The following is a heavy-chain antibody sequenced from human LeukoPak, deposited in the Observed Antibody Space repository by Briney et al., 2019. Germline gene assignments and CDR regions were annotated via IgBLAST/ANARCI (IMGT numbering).Heavy chain of an antibody. CDR3: ARLYGGNSNKFYCDY. Sequence: PSETLSLTCSVSGGSSRSSSYYWGWIRQPPGKGLEWIGSIHDSGSTDYNPSLKSRVTISVDTSKNQFSLKLSSVTASDTAVYYCARLYGGNSNKFYCDYWGQGTLVTVSS. V-gene: IGHV4-39*01. D-gene: IGHD4-23*01. J-gene: IGHJ4*02. CDR1: GGSSRSSSYY. CDR2: IHDSGST.